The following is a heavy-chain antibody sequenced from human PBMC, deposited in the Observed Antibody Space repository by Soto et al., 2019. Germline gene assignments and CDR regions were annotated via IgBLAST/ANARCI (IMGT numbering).Heavy chain of an antibody. Sequence: QVRLVQSGAEVKKPGASVKLSCKASGYTFTTYAVHWVRQAPGQSLEWMGWINAGNGNTKYSQKFHDRVTRCIDTSARTAYMELNILTSEVTSIYSLARDSAQLRGWWFDTWGEGALVTVSS. D-gene: IGHD3-10*01. CDR3: ARDSAQLRGWWFDT. CDR1: GYTFTTYA. V-gene: IGHV1-3*01. CDR2: INAGNGNT. J-gene: IGHJ5*02.